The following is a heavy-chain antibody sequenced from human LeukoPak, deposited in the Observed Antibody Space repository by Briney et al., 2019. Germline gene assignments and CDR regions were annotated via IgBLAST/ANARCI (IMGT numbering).Heavy chain of an antibody. J-gene: IGHJ4*02. CDR3: ARARDGYNDLDY. V-gene: IGHV1-46*01. CDR2: INPSGGST. D-gene: IGHD5-24*01. Sequence: ASVKVSCKASGYTFTSSYMHWVRQAPGQGLEWMGIINPSGGSTSYAQKFQGRVTMTRDMSTSTVYMELSSLRSEDTAVYYCARARDGYNDLDYWGQGTLVTVSS. CDR1: GYTFTSSY.